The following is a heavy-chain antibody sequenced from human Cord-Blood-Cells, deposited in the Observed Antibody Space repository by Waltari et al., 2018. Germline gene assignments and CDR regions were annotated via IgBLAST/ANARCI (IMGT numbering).Heavy chain of an antibody. CDR3: AGYGMDV. J-gene: IGHJ6*02. V-gene: IGHV4-38-2*01. Sequence: QVQLQESGPGLVKPSETLSLTCAVSGYSISRGYYWGWIRQPPGKGLEWIGSIYHSGSTYYNPSLKSRVTISVDTSKNQFSLKLSSVTAADTAVYYCAGYGMDVWGQGTTVTVSS. CDR1: GYSISRGYY. CDR2: IYHSGST.